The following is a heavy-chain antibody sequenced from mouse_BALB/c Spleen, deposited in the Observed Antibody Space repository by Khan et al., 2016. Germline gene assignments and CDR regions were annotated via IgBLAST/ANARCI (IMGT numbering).Heavy chain of an antibody. CDR1: GYTFSSCW. V-gene: IGHV1-9*01. CDR2: ILPRSGNT. Sequence: QVQLQQSGAELMKPGASVKISCTATGYTFSSCWIEWVKQRPGHGLEWIGEILPRSGNTNYNEKFKGKATFTADTSSNTAYMQLSSLTSEDTAVYYCARWGISTFDNWGQGTTLTVSS. J-gene: IGHJ2*01. CDR3: ARWGISTFDN.